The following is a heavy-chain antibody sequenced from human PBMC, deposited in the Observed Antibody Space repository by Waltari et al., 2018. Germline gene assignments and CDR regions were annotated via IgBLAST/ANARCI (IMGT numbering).Heavy chain of an antibody. Sequence: QVHLVQSGAEVKNPGASVKVSCKVSGYGLDIFSIHWVRQAPGKGLEWMGGFDPDLRKTIYARKFQGRVTMTEDTATDTAYLDLTSLRSDDTAVYYCATEGGVTGFDDWGQGTLVTVSS. J-gene: IGHJ4*02. CDR3: ATEGGVTGFDD. D-gene: IGHD2-21*02. CDR2: FDPDLRKT. V-gene: IGHV1-24*01. CDR1: GYGLDIFS.